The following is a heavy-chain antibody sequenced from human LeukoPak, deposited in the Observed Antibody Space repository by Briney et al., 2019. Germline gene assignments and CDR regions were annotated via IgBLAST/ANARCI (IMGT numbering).Heavy chain of an antibody. Sequence: PGGSLRLSCAASGFTFSTYAMTWVRQAPGKGLEWVSSINYSGGGTFYADSVKGRFTISRDNSKDTLYLQMNSLRVEDTAVYYCAKEEYNSGWYKWLGPWGQGTLVTVSS. CDR3: AKEEYNSGWYKWLGP. CDR1: GFTFSTYA. V-gene: IGHV3-23*01. CDR2: INYSGGGT. J-gene: IGHJ5*02. D-gene: IGHD6-19*01.